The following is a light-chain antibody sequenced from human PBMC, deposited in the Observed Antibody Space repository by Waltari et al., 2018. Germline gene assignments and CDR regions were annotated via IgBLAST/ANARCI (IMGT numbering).Light chain of an antibody. CDR1: SNDLGTYKF. V-gene: IGLV2-23*02. Sequence: QSALTQPASVSGSPGQSITIPCTGTSNDLGTYKFVSWYPQPPGKAPKLIIYEFNQRPSGISNRFSGSKSGNTAALTISGLQTEDEADYFCCSYVTGDTWVFGGGTKVAVL. CDR3: CSYVTGDTWV. J-gene: IGLJ3*02. CDR2: EFN.